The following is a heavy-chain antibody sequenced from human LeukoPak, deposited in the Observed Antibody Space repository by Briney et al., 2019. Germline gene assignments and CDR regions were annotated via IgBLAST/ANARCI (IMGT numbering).Heavy chain of an antibody. CDR2: INHSGST. J-gene: IGHJ4*02. CDR3: ATLKGDYGDYPDY. Sequence: SETLSLTCAVYGGSFSGYYWSWIRQPPGKGLEWIGEINHSGSTNYNPSLKSRVTISVDTSKNQFSLKLSSVTAADTAVYYCATLKGDYGDYPDYWGQGTLVTVSS. D-gene: IGHD4-17*01. CDR1: GGSFSGYY. V-gene: IGHV4-34*01.